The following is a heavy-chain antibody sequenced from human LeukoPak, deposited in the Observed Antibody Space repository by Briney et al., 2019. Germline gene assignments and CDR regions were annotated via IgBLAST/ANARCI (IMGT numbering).Heavy chain of an antibody. CDR2: IYYSGST. D-gene: IGHD1-7*01. CDR1: GGSFSGYY. CDR3: ARVLELGSVNWFDP. V-gene: IGHV4-31*11. J-gene: IGHJ5*02. Sequence: PSETLSLTCAVYGGSFSGYYWSWIRQHPGKGLEWIGYIYYSGSTYYNPSLKSRVTISVDTSKNQFSLKLSSVTAADTAVYYCARVLELGSVNWFDPWGQGTLVTVSS.